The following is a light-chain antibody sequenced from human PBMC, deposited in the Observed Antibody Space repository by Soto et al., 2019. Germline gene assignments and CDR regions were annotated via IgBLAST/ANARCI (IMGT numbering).Light chain of an antibody. CDR3: QQYHSLPIT. CDR1: RYIGNY. CDR2: DAS. Sequence: DIQMTQSPSSLSVSVGDRVTITCQASRYIGNYLNWYQRKPGKAPKLLINDASSLEMGVPSRFSGSGSGTDFSVTISSLQPEDIATYYCQQYHSLPITFGQGTRLDI. J-gene: IGKJ5*01. V-gene: IGKV1-33*01.